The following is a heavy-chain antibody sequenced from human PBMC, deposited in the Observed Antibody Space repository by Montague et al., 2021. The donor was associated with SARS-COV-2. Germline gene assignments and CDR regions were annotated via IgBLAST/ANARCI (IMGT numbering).Heavy chain of an antibody. CDR2: IYHSGNT. CDR3: AREFRTYGYGGQYWYFDL. V-gene: IGHV4-4*02. Sequence: SETLSLTCAVSGGSISSSNWWSWVRQPPGKGLEWIGEIYHSGNTNYNPSPQSRFTISVDKSKNQFSLRLSSVTAADTAVYYCAREFRTYGYGGQYWYFDLWGRGTLVTVSS. D-gene: IGHD3-10*01. J-gene: IGHJ2*01. CDR1: GGSISSSNW.